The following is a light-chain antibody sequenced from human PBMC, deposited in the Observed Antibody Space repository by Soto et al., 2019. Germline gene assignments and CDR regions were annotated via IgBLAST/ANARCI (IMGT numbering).Light chain of an antibody. CDR2: GAS. Sequence: DIVMTQSPATLSVSPGERATISCRASQSVSTNLAWYQQKPGRAPRLLIYGASTRATSIPARFSGSASGTEFEFTLTISSLQSEDFAVYYCQQYNNCPLTFGGGTKVEIK. V-gene: IGKV3-15*01. CDR1: QSVSTN. CDR3: QQYNNCPLT. J-gene: IGKJ4*01.